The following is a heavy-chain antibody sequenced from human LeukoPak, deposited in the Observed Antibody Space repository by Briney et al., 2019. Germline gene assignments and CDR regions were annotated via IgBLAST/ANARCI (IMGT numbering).Heavy chain of an antibody. V-gene: IGHV1-18*01. Sequence: ASVKVSCKASGYTFTSYGISWVRQAPGQGLEWMGWISAYNGNTNYAQKLQGRVTMTTDTSTSTAYMELRSLRSDDTAVYYCARVADIVVVPAAMPYDAFDIWGQGTTVTVSS. CDR3: ARVADIVVVPAAMPYDAFDI. D-gene: IGHD2-2*01. CDR2: ISAYNGNT. J-gene: IGHJ3*02. CDR1: GYTFTSYG.